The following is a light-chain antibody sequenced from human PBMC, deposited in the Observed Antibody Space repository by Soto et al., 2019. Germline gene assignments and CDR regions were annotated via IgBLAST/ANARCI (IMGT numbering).Light chain of an antibody. Sequence: QSVLTQAASVSGSPGQSITISCTGTSSDIGGYNYVSWYRQHPGKAPKLMIYEVRNRPSEVSNRFSGSKSGNTASLTISGLQAEDEADYYCSSYTSSSILVFGTGTKVTVL. V-gene: IGLV2-14*01. J-gene: IGLJ1*01. CDR1: SSDIGGYNY. CDR3: SSYTSSSILV. CDR2: EVR.